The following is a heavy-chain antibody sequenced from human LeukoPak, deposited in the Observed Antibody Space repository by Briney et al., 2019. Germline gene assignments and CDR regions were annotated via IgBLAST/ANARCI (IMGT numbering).Heavy chain of an antibody. J-gene: IGHJ4*02. CDR3: ARVGLRYFDWLLYQL. Sequence: ASVKVSCKASGYTFTGYYMHWVRQAPGQGLEWMGWINPNSGGTNYAQKFQGRVTMTRDTSISTAYMGLSRLRSDDTAVYYCARVGLRYFDWLLYQLWGQGTLVTVSS. CDR1: GYTFTGYY. D-gene: IGHD3-9*01. V-gene: IGHV1-2*02. CDR2: INPNSGGT.